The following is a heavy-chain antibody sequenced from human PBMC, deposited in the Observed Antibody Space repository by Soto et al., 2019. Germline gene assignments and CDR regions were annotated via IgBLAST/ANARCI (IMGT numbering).Heavy chain of an antibody. Sequence: GGSLRLSCAASGFTFSNAWMSWVRQAPGKGLEWVGRIKSKTDGGTTDYAAPVKGRFTISRDDSKNTLYLQMNSLKTEDTAVYYCTTEGERYFDWPHDWGQGTLVTVSS. CDR1: GFTFSNAW. J-gene: IGHJ4*02. CDR3: TTEGERYFDWPHD. V-gene: IGHV3-15*01. CDR2: IKSKTDGGTT. D-gene: IGHD3-9*01.